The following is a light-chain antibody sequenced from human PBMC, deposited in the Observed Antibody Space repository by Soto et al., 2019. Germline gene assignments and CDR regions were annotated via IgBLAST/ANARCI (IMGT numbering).Light chain of an antibody. V-gene: IGLV2-8*01. CDR3: SSYAGTNTRYL. J-gene: IGLJ1*01. CDR1: NSDFGSYNF. Sequence: QSALTQPPSASGSPGQSVTISCTGANSDFGSYNFVSWYQQHPGRAPKLLIYEVNKRPSGVPDRFSGSKSGNTASLTVSGLQAEDEADYYCSSYAGTNTRYLFGSGTKVPVL. CDR2: EVN.